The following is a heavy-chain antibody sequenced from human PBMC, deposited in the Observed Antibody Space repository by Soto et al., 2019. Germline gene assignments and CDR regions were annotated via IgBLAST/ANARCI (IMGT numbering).Heavy chain of an antibody. Sequence: GSLTLSCAGSGFTFSSYGMHWVRQAPGKGLEWVAVIWYDGSNKYYADSVKGRFTISRDNSKNTLFLQMNSMRAEDTAVYYWARAKVGTLDYWGQGTLVTVSS. CDR3: ARAKVGTLDY. V-gene: IGHV3-33*01. CDR1: GFTFSSYG. J-gene: IGHJ4*02. D-gene: IGHD1-26*01. CDR2: IWYDGSNK.